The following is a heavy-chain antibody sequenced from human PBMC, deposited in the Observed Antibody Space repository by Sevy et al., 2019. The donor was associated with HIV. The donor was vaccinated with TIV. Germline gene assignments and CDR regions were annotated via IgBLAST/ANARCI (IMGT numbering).Heavy chain of an antibody. Sequence: GGSLRLSCAASGFTFIDYTMHWVRQVPGKGLEWVSGISWNSGDIDYADSVKGRFTISRDNAKNSLYLQMNSLRVEDTASYYCAKEEWDLDAFDVWGQGTMVTVSS. D-gene: IGHD1-26*01. CDR2: ISWNSGDI. V-gene: IGHV3-9*01. CDR1: GFTFIDYT. J-gene: IGHJ3*01. CDR3: AKEEWDLDAFDV.